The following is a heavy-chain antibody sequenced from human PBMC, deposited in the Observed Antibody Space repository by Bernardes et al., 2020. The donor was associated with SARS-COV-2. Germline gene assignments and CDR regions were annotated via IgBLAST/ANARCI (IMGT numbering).Heavy chain of an antibody. V-gene: IGHV1-8*01. D-gene: IGHD2-2*01. CDR1: GYTFTSFD. J-gene: IGHJ6*01. CDR2: VNPNSGNT. CDR3: ARGERYQLLLDHYYEMDV. Sequence: ASVKVSCKASGYTFTSFDINWVRQATGQGLEWMGWVNPNSGNTGYAQKFQGRVTMTGSTSISTAYMELSSLRSDDTAVYYCARGERYQLLLDHYYEMDVWGQGTTVTVSS.